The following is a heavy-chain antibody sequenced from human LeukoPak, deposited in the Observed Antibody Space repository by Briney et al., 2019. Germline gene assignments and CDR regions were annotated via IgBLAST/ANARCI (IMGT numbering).Heavy chain of an antibody. Sequence: SETLSLTCTVSGDSISSGGYYWSWVRQHPGKALEWIGYIYYSGTTYYNPSLKSRVTISVDTSNNQFSLKLTSVTAADTAVYYCARSYSSSWQLNWFDPWGQGTLVTVSS. CDR2: IYYSGTT. J-gene: IGHJ5*02. CDR1: GDSISSGGYY. CDR3: ARSYSSSWQLNWFDP. D-gene: IGHD6-13*01. V-gene: IGHV4-31*03.